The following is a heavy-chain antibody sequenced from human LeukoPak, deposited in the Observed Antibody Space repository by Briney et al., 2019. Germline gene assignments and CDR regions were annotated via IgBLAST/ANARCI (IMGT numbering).Heavy chain of an antibody. CDR2: ISSSGSTI. CDR1: GFTFSDYY. Sequence: GGSLRLSCAASGFTFSDYYMSWIRQAPGKGLEWVSYISSSGSTIYYADSVKGRFTISRDNAKNSLYLQMNSLRAEDTAVYYCARDTSCQLPFSLAFDISGQGTMVTVSS. J-gene: IGHJ3*02. V-gene: IGHV3-11*04. D-gene: IGHD2-2*01. CDR3: ARDTSCQLPFSLAFDI.